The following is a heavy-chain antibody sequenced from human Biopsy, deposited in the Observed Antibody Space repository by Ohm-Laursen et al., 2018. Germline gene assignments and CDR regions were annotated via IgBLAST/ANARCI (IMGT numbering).Heavy chain of an antibody. V-gene: IGHV1-2*02. D-gene: IGHD3-10*01. Sequence: SVKVSCKASGYTFTDYYIHWMRQSPGQGLEWMGWINPNSGATNSAQKFRDRVTLTRDTSISAVYIDLRRLKSDDAAIYYCARDRMTDVFGGPTRTDVFDSWGQGTPVTVSS. J-gene: IGHJ4*02. CDR3: ARDRMTDVFGGPTRTDVFDS. CDR1: GYTFTDYY. CDR2: INPNSGAT.